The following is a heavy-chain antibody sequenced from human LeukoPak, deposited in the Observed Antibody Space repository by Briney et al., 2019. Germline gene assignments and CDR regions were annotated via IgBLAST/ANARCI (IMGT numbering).Heavy chain of an antibody. CDR1: GGSISSGDYY. V-gene: IGHV4-30-4*01. J-gene: IGHJ5*02. D-gene: IGHD1-26*01. CDR3: ARDGVGATTRWFDP. CDR2: IYYSGST. Sequence: SQTLSLTCTVSGGSISSGDYYWSWIRQPPGKGLEWIGYIYYSGSTNYNPSLKSRVTISVDTSKNQFSLKLSSVTAADTAVYYCARDGVGATTRWFDPWGQGTLVTVSS.